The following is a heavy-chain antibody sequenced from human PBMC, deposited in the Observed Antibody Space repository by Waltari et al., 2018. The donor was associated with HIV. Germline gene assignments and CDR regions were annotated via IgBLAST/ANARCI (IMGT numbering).Heavy chain of an antibody. Sequence: QVQLQESGPGLVKPSQTLSLTCTVSGGSISSGDYYCSWIRQPPGKGLEWIGYIYYSGSTYYNPSLKSRVTISADTSKNKFSLKLSSVTAADTAVYYCARGEDYYSRGYPPNYWGQGTLVTVSS. D-gene: IGHD3-22*01. CDR2: IYYSGST. J-gene: IGHJ4*02. CDR1: GGSISSGDYY. V-gene: IGHV4-30-4*01. CDR3: ARGEDYYSRGYPPNY.